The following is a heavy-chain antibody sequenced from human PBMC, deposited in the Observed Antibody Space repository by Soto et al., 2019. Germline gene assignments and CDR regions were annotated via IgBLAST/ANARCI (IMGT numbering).Heavy chain of an antibody. CDR3: AHSPQISSPWGYDY. D-gene: IGHD3-3*02. Sequence: QITLKESGPTLVTPTQTLTLTCTFSGFSLSTSGVGVGWIRQPPGKALEWLALIFWDDDKRYSPSLNSRLTITEDTSKNQVVLTMTKLDPVDTATYYCAHSPQISSPWGYDYWGQGTLVTISS. V-gene: IGHV2-5*02. CDR1: GFSLSTSGVG. CDR2: IFWDDDK. J-gene: IGHJ4*02.